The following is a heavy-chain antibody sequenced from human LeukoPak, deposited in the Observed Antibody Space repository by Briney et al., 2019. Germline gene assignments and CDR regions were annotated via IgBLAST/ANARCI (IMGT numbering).Heavy chain of an antibody. Sequence: GGSLRLSCAASGFTFSSYSMNWVRQAPGKGLEWVSSISSSSSYIYYADSVKGRFTISRDNAKNSLYLQMNSLRAEDTAVYYCAKIAETSGSYGQGYDYWGQGTLVTVSS. CDR1: GFTFSSYS. CDR3: AKIAETSGSYGQGYDY. J-gene: IGHJ4*02. CDR2: ISSSSSYI. V-gene: IGHV3-21*01. D-gene: IGHD1-26*01.